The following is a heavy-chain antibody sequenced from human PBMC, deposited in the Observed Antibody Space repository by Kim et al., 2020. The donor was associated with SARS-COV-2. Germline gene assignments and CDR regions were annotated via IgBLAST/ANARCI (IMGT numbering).Heavy chain of an antibody. J-gene: IGHJ4*02. Sequence: TSYEQSFQGRVTMTRDTSASTGYMALSSLRSDDTALYYCARGRTSGAFDYWGQGTLVTVSS. D-gene: IGHD7-27*01. CDR2: T. CDR3: ARGRTSGAFDY. V-gene: IGHV1-46*01.